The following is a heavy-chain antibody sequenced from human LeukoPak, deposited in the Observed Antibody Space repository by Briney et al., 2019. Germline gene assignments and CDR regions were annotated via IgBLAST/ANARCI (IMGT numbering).Heavy chain of an antibody. J-gene: IGHJ4*02. Sequence: SETLSLTCAVSGDSLNTNTWWSWVRQPPGKGLEWTGEVFHSGSTNYHPSLESRITISMDKTKNIFSLRLISVTAADKAVYYCTRCRYTYGCFDSWGQGTVVTVSS. V-gene: IGHV4-4*02. CDR2: VFHSGST. D-gene: IGHD5-18*01. CDR3: TRCRYTYGCFDS. CDR1: GDSLNTNTW.